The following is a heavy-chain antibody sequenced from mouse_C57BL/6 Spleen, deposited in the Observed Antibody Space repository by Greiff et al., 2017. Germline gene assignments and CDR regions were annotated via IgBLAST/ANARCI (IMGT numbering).Heavy chain of an antibody. D-gene: IGHD1-1*01. CDR1: GFTFSDYY. J-gene: IGHJ4*01. CDR3: ARDGSSKAGSFMDY. V-gene: IGHV5-16*01. CDR2: INYDGSST. Sequence: EVQLVESEGGLVQPGSSMKLSCTASGFTFSDYYMAWVRQVPEKGLEWVANINYDGSSTYYMDSLKSRFIISRDNAKNILYLQMSSLKSEDTATYYCARDGSSKAGSFMDYWGQGTSVTVSS.